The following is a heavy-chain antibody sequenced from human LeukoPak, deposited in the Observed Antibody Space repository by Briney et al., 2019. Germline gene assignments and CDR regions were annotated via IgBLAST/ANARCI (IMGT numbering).Heavy chain of an antibody. CDR1: GGTFSSYA. V-gene: IGHV1-69*04. J-gene: IGHJ4*02. Sequence: GSSVKVSCKASGGTFSSYAISWVRQAPGQGLEWMGRIIPILGIANYAQKFQGRVTITADKSTSTAYMELNSLRAEDTAVYYCAKEEITIFGVVIKSTDYWGQGTLVTVSS. CDR2: IIPILGIA. D-gene: IGHD3-3*01. CDR3: AKEEITIFGVVIKSTDY.